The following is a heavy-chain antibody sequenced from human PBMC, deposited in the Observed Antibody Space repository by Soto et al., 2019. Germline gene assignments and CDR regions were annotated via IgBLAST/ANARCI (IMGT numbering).Heavy chain of an antibody. J-gene: IGHJ4*02. CDR3: ARGRASGSYYLLDY. CDR1: GNTFTSYD. CDR2: INPNSGNI. Sequence: VASVKFSCKASGNTFTSYDINWVRQATGHGLEWMGWINPNSGNIGYAQKFQGRVTMTRDTAIRTAYMEVSRLRSDDTAVYYCARGRASGSYYLLDYWGQGTLVTVSS. V-gene: IGHV1-8*01. D-gene: IGHD3-10*01.